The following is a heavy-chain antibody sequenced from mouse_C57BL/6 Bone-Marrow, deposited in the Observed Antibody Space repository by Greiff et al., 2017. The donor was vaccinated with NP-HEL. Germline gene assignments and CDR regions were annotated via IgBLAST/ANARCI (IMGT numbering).Heavy chain of an antibody. V-gene: IGHV1-52*01. J-gene: IGHJ4*01. Sequence: VQLQQPGAELVRPGSSVKLSCKASGYTFTSYWMHWVKQRPIQGLEWIGNIDPSDSDTHYNQKFKDKATLTVDKSSSTAYMQLSSLTSEDSAVYYCARGGLRRSWDYWGQGTSVTVSS. CDR3: ARGGLRRSWDY. CDR2: IDPSDSDT. D-gene: IGHD2-2*01. CDR1: GYTFTSYW.